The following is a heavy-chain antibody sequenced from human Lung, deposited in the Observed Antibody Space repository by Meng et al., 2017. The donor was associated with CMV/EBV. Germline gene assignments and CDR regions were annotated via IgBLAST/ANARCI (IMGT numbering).Heavy chain of an antibody. Sequence: ASVXVSCKASGYTFTDHYFHWVRQAPGQGLEWMGWIYPNSGGTHYAQKFQGRLTVTTDTSISTGYMGLSSLGSDDTAVYYCARDNDWGPDYWGQGTLVTVSS. D-gene: IGHD3-9*01. J-gene: IGHJ4*02. CDR2: IYPNSGGT. CDR3: ARDNDWGPDY. V-gene: IGHV1-2*02. CDR1: GYTFTDHY.